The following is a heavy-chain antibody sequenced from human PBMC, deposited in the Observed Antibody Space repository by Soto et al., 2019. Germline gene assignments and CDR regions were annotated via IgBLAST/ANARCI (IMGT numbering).Heavy chain of an antibody. CDR1: GFSLSTNGVG. CDR3: AHHLIAWGDAFDI. CDR2: IYWADDN. D-gene: IGHD7-27*01. V-gene: IGHV2-5*02. J-gene: IGHJ3*02. Sequence: QITLKESGPTLVKPTQTLTLTCTFSGFSLSTNGVGVSWIRQPPGKALEWLALIYWADDNRSSPSLRSRLTISKDIYKTQVLLTLNIMAPVDTATYYCAHHLIAWGDAFDIWGQGTMVTVSS.